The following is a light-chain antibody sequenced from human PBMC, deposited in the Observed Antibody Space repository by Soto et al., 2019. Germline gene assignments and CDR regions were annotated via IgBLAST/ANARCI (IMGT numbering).Light chain of an antibody. CDR2: EVT. CDR1: SSDVGSYNL. Sequence: QSALTQPASVSGSPGQSITISCTGTSSDVGSYNLVSWYQQHPGKAPKILIYEVTKRPSGVSNRFFGSKSGNTASLTISGLQAEDESDYYCCSYAGSSTWVFGGGTKLTVL. CDR3: CSYAGSSTWV. V-gene: IGLV2-23*02. J-gene: IGLJ3*02.